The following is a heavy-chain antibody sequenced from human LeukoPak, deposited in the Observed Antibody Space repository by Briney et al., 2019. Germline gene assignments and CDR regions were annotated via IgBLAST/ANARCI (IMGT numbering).Heavy chain of an antibody. Sequence: SSETLSLTCAVYGGSFSGYYWSWIRQPPGKGLEWIGEINHSGSTNYNPSLKSRVTISVDTSKNQFSLRLRSVTAADTAVYYCAARPPGSSSGFDYWGQGTLVTVSS. CDR3: AARPPGSSSGFDY. CDR1: GGSFSGYY. CDR2: INHSGST. D-gene: IGHD1-26*01. V-gene: IGHV4-34*01. J-gene: IGHJ4*02.